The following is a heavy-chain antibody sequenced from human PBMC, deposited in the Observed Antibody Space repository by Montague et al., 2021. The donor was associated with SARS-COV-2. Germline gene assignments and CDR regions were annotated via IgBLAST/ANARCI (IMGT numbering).Heavy chain of an antibody. CDR2: TYYRSKWYR. D-gene: IGHD6-13*01. J-gene: IGHJ4*02. CDR1: GDSVSSNSAA. CDR3: ARSGYGGGTTWFYFDS. Sequence: CAISGDSVSSNSAAWNGIRQSPSRGLEWLGRTYYRSKWYRDYALSVRSRLTVNPDTSENQFSLQLNSVTPDDTAVYYCARSGYGGGTTWFYFDSWGPGTLITVSS. V-gene: IGHV6-1*01.